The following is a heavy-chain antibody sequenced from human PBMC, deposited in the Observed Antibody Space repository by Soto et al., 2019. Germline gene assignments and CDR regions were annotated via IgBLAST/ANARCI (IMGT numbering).Heavy chain of an antibody. CDR1: GFTFSSYA. D-gene: IGHD3-3*01. J-gene: IGHJ4*02. Sequence: PGGSLRLSCAASGFTFSSYAMSWVRQAPGKGLEWVSAISGSGGSTYYADSVKGRFTISRDNSKNTLYLQMNSLRAEDTAVYYCAKGSFFGVVIIYFDYWGQGTLVTVSS. CDR2: ISGSGGST. V-gene: IGHV3-23*01. CDR3: AKGSFFGVVIIYFDY.